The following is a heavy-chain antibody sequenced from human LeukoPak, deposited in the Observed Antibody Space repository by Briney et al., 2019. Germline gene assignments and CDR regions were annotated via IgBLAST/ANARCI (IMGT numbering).Heavy chain of an antibody. Sequence: ASVKVSCKASGYTFTSYYMHWVRQAPGQGLEWMAIINPSGGSTSYAQKFQGRVTMTRDTSTSTVYMELSSLRSEDTAVYYCARDLDIVATTRNWFDPWGQGTLVTVSS. D-gene: IGHD5-12*01. CDR3: ARDLDIVATTRNWFDP. J-gene: IGHJ5*02. CDR1: GYTFTSYY. CDR2: INPSGGST. V-gene: IGHV1-46*03.